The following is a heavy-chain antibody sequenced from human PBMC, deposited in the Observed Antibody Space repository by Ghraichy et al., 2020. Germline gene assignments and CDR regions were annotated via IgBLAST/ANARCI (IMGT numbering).Heavy chain of an antibody. J-gene: IGHJ6*02. D-gene: IGHD3-10*01. CDR3: PGGMVRTYGMDV. V-gene: IGHV3-73*01. Sequence: GGSLRLSCAASGFTFSGSAMHWVRQASGKGLEWVGRIRSKANSYATAYAASVKGRFTISRDDSKKTAYLEMNSLKTEDTAVYYCPGGMVRTYGMDVWGQGTTVTVSS. CDR2: IRSKANSYAT. CDR1: GFTFSGSA.